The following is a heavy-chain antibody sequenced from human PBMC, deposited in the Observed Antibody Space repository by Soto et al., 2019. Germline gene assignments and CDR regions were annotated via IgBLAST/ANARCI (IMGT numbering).Heavy chain of an antibody. V-gene: IGHV4-30-2*01. D-gene: IGHD6-6*01. Sequence: QLQLQESGSGLVKPSQTLSLTCAVSGVSVSSGGFPWSWIRLPPGKGLEWIGYIYHGETTYYNPSLKSRVTMSIDKSKNQFSLRLTSVTAADTAVYYCARVKQLVPWYFDLWGRGTVVSVSS. CDR1: GVSVSSGGFP. CDR3: ARVKQLVPWYFDL. CDR2: IYHGETT. J-gene: IGHJ2*01.